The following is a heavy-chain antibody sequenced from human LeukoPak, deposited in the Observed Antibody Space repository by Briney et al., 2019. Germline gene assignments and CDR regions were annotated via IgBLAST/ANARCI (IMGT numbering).Heavy chain of an antibody. CDR2: IRQDGGEK. J-gene: IGHJ4*01. CDR1: GFTFSSYW. Sequence: GESLRLSCAVSGFTFSSYWMNWVRQAPGKGLEWVASIRQDGGEKSYVDSVKGRFTISRDSTIDSVYLQMSSLRAEDTAVYYCARDGTAAGLYFDLWGHGTLVTVSS. D-gene: IGHD6-13*01. CDR3: ARDGTAAGLYFDL. V-gene: IGHV3-7*01.